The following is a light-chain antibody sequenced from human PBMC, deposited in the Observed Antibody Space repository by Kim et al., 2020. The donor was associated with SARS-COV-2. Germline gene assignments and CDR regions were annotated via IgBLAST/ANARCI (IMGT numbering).Light chain of an antibody. CDR1: QGVSSN. V-gene: IGKV3-15*01. Sequence: EIVMTQSLATLSVSPGERATLSCRASQGVSSNLAWYQQKPGQAPRLLIYGASTRATNIPARFSGSGSGTEFTITISGLQSEDFAVYYCQQYDNWPRTFGQGTKVEIK. J-gene: IGKJ1*01. CDR2: GAS. CDR3: QQYDNWPRT.